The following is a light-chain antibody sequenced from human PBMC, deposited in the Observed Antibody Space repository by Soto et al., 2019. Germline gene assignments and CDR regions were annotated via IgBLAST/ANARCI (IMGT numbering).Light chain of an antibody. CDR3: QQYDKVPLT. Sequence: DIQLTQSPSSLSAPVGERVTITCQASQDIGKYLNWYQHKPGSAPKLLINDAVSLERGVPSRFSGGGSGTEFTFTISSLQPEDTATYYCQQYDKVPLTFGGGTKVEI. CDR1: QDIGKY. CDR2: DAV. V-gene: IGKV1-33*01. J-gene: IGKJ4*01.